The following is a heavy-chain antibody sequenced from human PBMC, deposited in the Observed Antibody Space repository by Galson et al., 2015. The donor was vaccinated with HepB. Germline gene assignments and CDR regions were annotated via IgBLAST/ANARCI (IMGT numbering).Heavy chain of an antibody. CDR2: ISYDGSNK. D-gene: IGHD6-19*01. V-gene: IGHV3-30*18. CDR3: ANEGQWLKAHFDY. J-gene: IGHJ4*02. Sequence: SLRLSCAASGLAFRKNGMHWVRQAPGKGLEWVAAISYDGSNKEYADSVKGRFIISRDNSKNTVYLQMNSLRTEDTAVYFCANEGQWLKAHFDYWGQGTRVIVSS. CDR1: GLAFRKNG.